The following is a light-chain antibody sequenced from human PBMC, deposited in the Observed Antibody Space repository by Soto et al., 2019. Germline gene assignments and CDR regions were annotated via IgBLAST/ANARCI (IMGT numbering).Light chain of an antibody. J-gene: IGKJ1*01. CDR3: QQYDSFSVT. CDR2: DAS. Sequence: DIQITQSPSTLSASVGDRVTITCRASQSISSWLAWYQQKPGKAPKLLMYDASTFESGVPSRFSGSGSGTEFTLTISSLQPDDFATYYCQQYDSFSVTFGQGTKVEI. CDR1: QSISSW. V-gene: IGKV1-5*01.